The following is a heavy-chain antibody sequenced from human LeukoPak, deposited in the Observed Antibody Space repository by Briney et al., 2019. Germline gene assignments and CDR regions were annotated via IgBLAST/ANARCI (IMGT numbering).Heavy chain of an antibody. Sequence: GGSLRLSCAASGFTFSSYGMHWVRQAPGKGLEWVAVISYDGSNKYYADSVKGRFTISRDNSKNTLYLQMNSLRAEDTAVYYCARDAASAIDYSDYGTFDYWGQGTLVTVSS. J-gene: IGHJ4*02. CDR1: GFTFSSYG. D-gene: IGHD4-11*01. V-gene: IGHV3-30*03. CDR3: ARDAASAIDYSDYGTFDY. CDR2: ISYDGSNK.